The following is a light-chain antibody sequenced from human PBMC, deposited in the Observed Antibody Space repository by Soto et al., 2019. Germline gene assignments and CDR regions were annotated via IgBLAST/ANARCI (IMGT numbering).Light chain of an antibody. CDR3: LLSYSGIRV. J-gene: IGLJ3*02. CDR2: DTT. Sequence: QAVVTQEPSLTVSPGGTVTLTCGSSSEDVTSGRYPYWFQQKPGQAPRTLIYDTTNKHSWTPARFSGSLLGGKAALTLSGAQPEDEADYYCLLSYSGIRVFGGGTKLTVL. V-gene: IGLV7-46*01. CDR1: SEDVTSGRY.